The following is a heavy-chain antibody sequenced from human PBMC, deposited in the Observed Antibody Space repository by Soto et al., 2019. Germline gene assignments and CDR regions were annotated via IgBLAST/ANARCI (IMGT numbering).Heavy chain of an antibody. CDR3: AGEPSEGRVGNWFES. V-gene: IGHV3-21*06. CDR2: ISSSTSYV. Sequence: EVQLVESGGGLVKPGGSLRLSCAASGFTFSRYGMNWLRQAPGKGLEWVASISSSTSYVYYADSVQGRFITSRDNAKNILYMEMYALITEDTAGYYCAGEPSEGRVGNWFESWGQGTLVTVSS. D-gene: IGHD2-2*01. J-gene: IGHJ5*01. CDR1: GFTFSRYG.